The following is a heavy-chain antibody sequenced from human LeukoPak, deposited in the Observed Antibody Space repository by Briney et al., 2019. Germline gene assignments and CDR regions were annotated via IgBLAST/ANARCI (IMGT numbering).Heavy chain of an antibody. V-gene: IGHV3-30*04. CDR3: AREEEGIAAAGTIPLFDY. CDR2: ISYDGSNK. Sequence: PGGSLRLSCAASGFTFSSCAMHWVRQAPGKGLEWVAVISYDGSNKYYADSVKGRFTISRDNSKNTLYLQMNSLRAEDTAVYYCAREEEGIAAAGTIPLFDYWGQGTLVTVSS. J-gene: IGHJ4*02. CDR1: GFTFSSCA. D-gene: IGHD6-13*01.